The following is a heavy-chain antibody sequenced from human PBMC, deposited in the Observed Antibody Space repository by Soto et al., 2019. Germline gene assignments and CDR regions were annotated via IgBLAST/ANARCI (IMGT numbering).Heavy chain of an antibody. CDR1: GYTFTSYD. V-gene: IGHV1-8*01. Sequence: ASVKVSCKASGYTFTSYDINWVRQATGQGLEWMGWMNPNSGNTGYAQKFQGRVTMTRNTSISTAYMELSSLRSEDTAVYYCARGGFWSGYYYYYMDVWGKGTTVTV. CDR2: MNPNSGNT. CDR3: ARGGFWSGYYYYYMDV. J-gene: IGHJ6*03. D-gene: IGHD3-3*01.